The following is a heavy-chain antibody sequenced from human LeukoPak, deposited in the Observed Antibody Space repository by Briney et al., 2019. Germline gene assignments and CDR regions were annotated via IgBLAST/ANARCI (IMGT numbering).Heavy chain of an antibody. V-gene: IGHV1-46*01. CDR1: GYTFISYH. CDR2: INPSGGST. Sequence: ASVKVSCRASGYTFISYHVHWVRQAPGQGLEWMGMINPSGGSTTFAQKFQGRVTMTRDTSMSTVYMELSILRSVDTAVYYCAREGTFSSPRNWFDPWGQGALVTVSS. CDR3: AREGTFSSPRNWFDP. D-gene: IGHD6-13*01. J-gene: IGHJ5*02.